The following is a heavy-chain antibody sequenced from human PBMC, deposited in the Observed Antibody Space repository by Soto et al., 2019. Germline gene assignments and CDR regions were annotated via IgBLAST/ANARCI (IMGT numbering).Heavy chain of an antibody. Sequence: QVQLVQSGAEVKKPGSSVKVSCKASGGTFSSYTISWVRQAPGQGLEWMGRIIPILGIANYAQKFQGGVTITADKSTSTAYMELSSLRSEDTAVYDCARAGEGRYYYDSINWFDPWGQGTLVTVSS. CDR3: ARAGEGRYYYDSINWFDP. CDR1: GGTFSSYT. V-gene: IGHV1-69*02. CDR2: IIPILGIA. J-gene: IGHJ5*02. D-gene: IGHD3-22*01.